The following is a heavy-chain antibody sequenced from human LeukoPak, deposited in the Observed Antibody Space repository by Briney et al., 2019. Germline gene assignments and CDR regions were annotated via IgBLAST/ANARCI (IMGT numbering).Heavy chain of an antibody. D-gene: IGHD3-3*01. Sequence: ASVKVSCKASGYTFTSYGISWVRQAPGQRLEWMGWISAYNGNTNYAQKLQGRVTMTTDTSTSTAYMELRSLRSDDTAVYYCARRFSLWSGYLWADWLDPWGQGTLVTVSS. CDR1: GYTFTSYG. J-gene: IGHJ5*02. V-gene: IGHV1-18*01. CDR3: ARRFSLWSGYLWADWLDP. CDR2: ISAYNGNT.